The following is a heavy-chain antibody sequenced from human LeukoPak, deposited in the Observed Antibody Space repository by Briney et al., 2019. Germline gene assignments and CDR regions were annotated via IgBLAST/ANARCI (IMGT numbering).Heavy chain of an antibody. CDR2: ISDTGDST. CDR1: GFSFNSHA. V-gene: IGHV3-23*01. CDR3: AKLIGDYGGNSGY. Sequence: PGGSLRLSCAASGFSFNSHALSWVRQAPGKGLEWVSSISDTGDSTYYADSGKGRFTVSRDNSKNTLYLQMNSLRAEDTAVYYCAKLIGDYGGNSGYWGQGTLVTVSS. D-gene: IGHD4-23*01. J-gene: IGHJ4*02.